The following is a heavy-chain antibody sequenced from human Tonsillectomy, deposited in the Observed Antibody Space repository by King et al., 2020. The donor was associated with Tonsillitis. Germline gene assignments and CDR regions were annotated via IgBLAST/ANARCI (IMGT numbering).Heavy chain of an antibody. CDR1: GGTFSSYA. V-gene: IGHV1-69*04. D-gene: IGHD3-10*01. CDR3: ARDGYYYGAGGYEERGY. CDR2: IIPILGIA. Sequence: QLVQSGAEVKKPGSSVKVSCKASGGTFSSYAISWVRQAPGQGLEWMGRIIPILGIANYAQKFQGRVTLTADKSTSTAYMELSSLRSEDTAVYYCARDGYYYGAGGYEERGYWGQGTLVSVSS. J-gene: IGHJ4*02.